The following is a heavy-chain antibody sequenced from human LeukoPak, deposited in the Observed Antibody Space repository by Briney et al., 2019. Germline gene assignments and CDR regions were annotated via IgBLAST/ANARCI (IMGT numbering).Heavy chain of an antibody. J-gene: IGHJ6*02. CDR3: ARESGFGELFPYCMDV. Sequence: ASVKVSCKASGYTFTGYYMHWMRQAPGQGLEWMGWINPNSGDTNYAQKFQGRVTMTRDTSITTAYMELSRLRSDDTAVYYCARESGFGELFPYCMDVWGQGTTVTVSS. V-gene: IGHV1-2*02. CDR1: GYTFTGYY. D-gene: IGHD3-10*01. CDR2: INPNSGDT.